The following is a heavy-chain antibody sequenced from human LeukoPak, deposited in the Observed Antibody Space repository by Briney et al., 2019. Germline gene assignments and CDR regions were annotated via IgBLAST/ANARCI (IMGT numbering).Heavy chain of an antibody. Sequence: SQTLSLTCAISGDSVSSTNAAWNWIRQSPSRGLEWLGRTYYRSKWGSDYAVSVRSRIIVSPDTSKNQFSLQLNSVTPDDTAVYYCTRASNCAFDIWGQGTMVTVSS. J-gene: IGHJ3*02. D-gene: IGHD1-1*01. CDR2: TYYRSKWGS. CDR3: TRASNCAFDI. CDR1: GDSVSSTNAA. V-gene: IGHV6-1*01.